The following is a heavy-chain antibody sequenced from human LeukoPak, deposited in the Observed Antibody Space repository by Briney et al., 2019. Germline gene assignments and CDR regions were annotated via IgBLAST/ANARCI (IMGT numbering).Heavy chain of an antibody. CDR3: AKAATYFYGSVTYDWFES. CDR2: IESNGLT. CDR1: GFTFSSYW. V-gene: IGHV3-74*01. Sequence: GGSLRLSCEASGFTFSSYWMHWVRQIPGNGLMWVSRIESNGLTLYADSVRDRFTISRDNGKNTIYLQMNSLRVDDTAIYYCAKAATYFYGSVTYDWFESWGQGTLVTVSS. J-gene: IGHJ5*01. D-gene: IGHD3-10*01.